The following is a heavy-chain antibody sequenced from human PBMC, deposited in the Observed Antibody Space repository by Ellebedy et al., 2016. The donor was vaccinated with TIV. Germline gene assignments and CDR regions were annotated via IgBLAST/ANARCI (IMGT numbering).Heavy chain of an antibody. V-gene: IGHV3-7*01. CDR3: ARDKLQNAVAGSNFDY. D-gene: IGHD6-19*01. Sequence: GGSLRLXXAASGFTFSSYWMSWVRQAPGKGLEWVANIKQDGSERYYVDFVKGRFTISRDNAKNSLFLQMNSLRAEDTAVYYCARDKLQNAVAGSNFDYWGQGALVTVSS. CDR1: GFTFSSYW. J-gene: IGHJ4*02. CDR2: IKQDGSER.